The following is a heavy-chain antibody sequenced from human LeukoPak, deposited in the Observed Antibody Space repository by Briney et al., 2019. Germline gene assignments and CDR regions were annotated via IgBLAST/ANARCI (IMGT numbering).Heavy chain of an antibody. J-gene: IGHJ6*03. CDR1: GYTFNSYD. Sequence: GASVKVSCKASGYTFNSYDINWVRQATGQGLEWMGWMNPNSGNTGYAQKFQGRVTITRNTSISTAYMELSSLRSEDTAVYYCARGPNLYSSSSEILMDVWGKGTTVTVSS. CDR3: ARGPNLYSSSSEILMDV. V-gene: IGHV1-8*01. D-gene: IGHD6-6*01. CDR2: MNPNSGNT.